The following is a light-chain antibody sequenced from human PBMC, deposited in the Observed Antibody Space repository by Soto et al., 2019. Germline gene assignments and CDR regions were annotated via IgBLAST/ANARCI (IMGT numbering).Light chain of an antibody. CDR1: SSDVGGYNY. V-gene: IGLV2-14*03. J-gene: IGLJ2*01. CDR3: DSYRLGSTLV. Sequence: QSALAQPASLSGSPGQSLTISCTGTSSDVGGYNYVSWYHQLPGKVPKLMIYNVNNRPSGVSSRFSGSKSGNTASLTISGLQTEDEGDYYCDSYRLGSTLVFGGGTKLTVL. CDR2: NVN.